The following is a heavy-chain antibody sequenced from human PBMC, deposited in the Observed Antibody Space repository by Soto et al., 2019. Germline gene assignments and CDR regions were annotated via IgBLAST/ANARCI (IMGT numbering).Heavy chain of an antibody. J-gene: IGHJ4*02. D-gene: IGHD4-17*01. Sequence: QVQLQQWGAGLLKPSETLSLTCAVYGGSFSGYYWSWIRQPPGKGLEWIGEINHSGSTNYNPSLKSPVTISVDTAKNQFSLKLSSVTAADTAVYYCAREREGLGSTVGLLYYFDYWGQGTLVTVSS. CDR3: AREREGLGSTVGLLYYFDY. V-gene: IGHV4-34*01. CDR2: INHSGST. CDR1: GGSFSGYY.